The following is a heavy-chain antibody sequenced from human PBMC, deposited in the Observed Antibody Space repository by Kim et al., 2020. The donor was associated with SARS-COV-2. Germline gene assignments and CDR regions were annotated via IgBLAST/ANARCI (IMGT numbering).Heavy chain of an antibody. Sequence: GGSLRLSCAASGFAFDDYAMHWVRQAPGKGLEWVSVISGDGGGTYYADSVKGRFTISRDNTKNSLYLQMNSLKTEDTAFYYCAKVYCGGECYPTGFEYWG. CDR1: GFAFDDYA. D-gene: IGHD2-21*01. CDR3: AKVYCGGECYPTGFEY. J-gene: IGHJ4*01. V-gene: IGHV3-43*02. CDR2: ISGDGGGT.